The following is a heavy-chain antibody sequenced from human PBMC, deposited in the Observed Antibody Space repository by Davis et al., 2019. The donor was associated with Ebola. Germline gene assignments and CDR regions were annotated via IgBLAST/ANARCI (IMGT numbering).Heavy chain of an antibody. J-gene: IGHJ4*02. CDR2: INRDESGI. CDR1: GFTFSNYW. V-gene: IGHV3-74*01. Sequence: GESLKISCAASGFTFSNYWMHWVRQAPGKGLVWVSRINRDESGITYADSVKGRFTISRDNSKNTLYLQMNSPRAEDTAVYYCALNSGSYVGYFDYWGQGTLVTVSS. D-gene: IGHD1-26*01. CDR3: ALNSGSYVGYFDY.